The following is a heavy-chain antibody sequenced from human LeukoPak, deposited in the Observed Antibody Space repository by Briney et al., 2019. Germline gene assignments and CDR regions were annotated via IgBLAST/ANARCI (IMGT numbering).Heavy chain of an antibody. CDR2: ISSSSSYI. Sequence: KTGGSLRLSCAASGFTFSSYSMNWVRQAPGKGLEWVSSISSSSSYIYYADSVKGRFTISRDNAKNSLYLQMNSLRAEDTALYYCARDSLGGLLHPFDYWGQGTLVTVSS. CDR1: GFTFSSYS. J-gene: IGHJ4*02. D-gene: IGHD2-15*01. V-gene: IGHV3-21*04. CDR3: ARDSLGGLLHPFDY.